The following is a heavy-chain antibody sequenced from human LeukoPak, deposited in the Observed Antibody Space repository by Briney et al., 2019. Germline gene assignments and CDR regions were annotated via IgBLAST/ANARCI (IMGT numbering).Heavy chain of an antibody. D-gene: IGHD3-3*01. CDR2: ISAYNGNT. Sequence: ASVKVSCKASGGTFSNYAITWVRQAPGQGLEWMGWISAYNGNTNYAQKLQGRVTMTTDTSTSTAYMELGSLRSDDTAVYYCARVPRELRFLEWLLDYWGQGTLVTVSS. J-gene: IGHJ4*02. V-gene: IGHV1-18*01. CDR1: GGTFSNYA. CDR3: ARVPRELRFLEWLLDY.